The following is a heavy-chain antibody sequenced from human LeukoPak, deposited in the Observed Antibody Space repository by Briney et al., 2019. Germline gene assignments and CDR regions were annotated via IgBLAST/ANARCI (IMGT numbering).Heavy chain of an antibody. J-gene: IGHJ4*02. CDR2: ISSSGGST. CDR3: ARDNYDFWSGSNSKYFDY. D-gene: IGHD3-3*01. V-gene: IGHV3-23*01. Sequence: GGSLRLSCAASGLTFSNYAMSWVRQAPGKGLEWVSTISSSGGSTNYVDSVKGRFTISRDNSKNSLYLQMNSLRAEDTAVYYCARDNYDFWSGSNSKYFDYWGQGTLVTVSS. CDR1: GLTFSNYA.